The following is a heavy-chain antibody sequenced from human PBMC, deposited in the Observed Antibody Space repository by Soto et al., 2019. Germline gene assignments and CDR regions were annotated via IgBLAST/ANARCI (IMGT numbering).Heavy chain of an antibody. CDR3: AKDGGPYKRNWYFDL. J-gene: IGHJ2*01. CDR1: GFTFSDYG. D-gene: IGHD3-16*01. Sequence: EVQLLESGGGVEQPGGSLTLSCAASGFTFSDYGMTWVRQAAGKGLEWVSFIGNGGGDIYYADSVKGRFTVSRDNSKNTLYLQMSILRVEDTAVDYCAKDGGPYKRNWYFDLWGRGTPVTVSS. V-gene: IGHV3-23*01. CDR2: IGNGGGDI.